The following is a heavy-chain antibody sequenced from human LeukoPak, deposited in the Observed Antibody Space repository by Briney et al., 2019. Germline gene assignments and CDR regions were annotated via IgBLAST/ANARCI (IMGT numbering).Heavy chain of an antibody. CDR1: GDSITIYY. V-gene: IGHV4-59*01. CDR2: IDHTGST. J-gene: IGHJ6*03. Sequence: KPSETLSLTCTVSGDSITIYYWSWIRQPPGKGVEWIGYIDHTGSTNYNPSLNSRVTISRDTSKNDFSLKLSSVTATDTAVYFCARGRVSSSVYYSTYYYYFYMDVWGKGTTVTVSS. CDR3: ARGRVSSSVYYSTYYYYFYMDV. D-gene: IGHD4-11*01.